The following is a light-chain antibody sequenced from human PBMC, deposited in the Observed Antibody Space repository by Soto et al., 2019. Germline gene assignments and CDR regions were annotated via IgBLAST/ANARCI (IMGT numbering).Light chain of an antibody. CDR3: QQVNSYPHT. J-gene: IGKJ2*01. Sequence: DIQLTQSPSFLSASVGDRVIITCRASQGIATHLAWYQQRPWKAPKLLIYAASTLQSGVPSRFSGSGSGTEFTLTISSLQPEDFATYYCQQVNSYPHTFGQGTKLEIK. CDR2: AAS. CDR1: QGIATH. V-gene: IGKV1-9*01.